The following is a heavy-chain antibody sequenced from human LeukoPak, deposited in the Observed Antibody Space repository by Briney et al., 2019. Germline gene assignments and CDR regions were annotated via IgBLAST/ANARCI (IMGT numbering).Heavy chain of an antibody. D-gene: IGHD2-2*01. CDR1: GGTFSSYA. Sequence: ATVKVSCKASGGTFSSYAISWVRQAPGQGLEWVGGIIPIFGTANYAQKFQGRVTITADESTSTAYMELSSLRSEGTAVYYCARESCSSTSCYPRDAFDIWGQGTMVTVSS. CDR3: ARESCSSTSCYPRDAFDI. V-gene: IGHV1-69*13. J-gene: IGHJ3*02. CDR2: IIPIFGTA.